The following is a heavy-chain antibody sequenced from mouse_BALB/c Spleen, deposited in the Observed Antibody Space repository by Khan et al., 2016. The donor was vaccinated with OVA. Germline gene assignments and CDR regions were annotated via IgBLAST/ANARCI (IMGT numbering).Heavy chain of an antibody. CDR1: GYAFSNYW. D-gene: IGHD2-14*01. CDR2: IYPGDGDT. J-gene: IGHJ3*01. CDR3: ARSEYDYVAY. V-gene: IGHV1-80*01. Sequence: QVQLQQSGAELVRPGSSVKISCKASGYAFSNYWMNWVKQRPGQGLEWIGQIYPGDGDTSFNGKFRGKATLTADKSSSTAYMQLSSLTSEDSAVYFCARSEYDYVAYWGQGTLVTVSA.